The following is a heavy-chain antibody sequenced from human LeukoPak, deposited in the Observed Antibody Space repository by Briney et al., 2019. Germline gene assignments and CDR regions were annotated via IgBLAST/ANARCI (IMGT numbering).Heavy chain of an antibody. V-gene: IGHV3-23*01. Sequence: SGGSLRLSCAASGFTFSNYVMTWVRQAPGKGLEWVSSISGSGGSTYHADSVKGRFTISRDNAKNSLYLQMNSLRAEDTAVYYCARDWSPNWFDPWGQGTLVTVSS. J-gene: IGHJ5*02. CDR1: GFTFSNYV. CDR2: ISGSGGST. CDR3: ARDWSPNWFDP.